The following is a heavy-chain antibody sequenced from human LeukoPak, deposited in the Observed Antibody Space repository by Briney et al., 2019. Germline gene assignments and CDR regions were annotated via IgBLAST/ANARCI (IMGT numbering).Heavy chain of an antibody. Sequence: AGGSLRLSCAASGFTFSSYGMNWVRQAPGKGLEWVAFTRYDEDNKYYAESVKGRFTISRDNSKNTLYLQMNSLRVEDTAVYYCAKDTSTIAVAGTCFDYWGQGTLVTVSS. D-gene: IGHD6-19*01. V-gene: IGHV3-30*02. CDR2: TRYDEDNK. CDR1: GFTFSSYG. CDR3: AKDTSTIAVAGTCFDY. J-gene: IGHJ4*02.